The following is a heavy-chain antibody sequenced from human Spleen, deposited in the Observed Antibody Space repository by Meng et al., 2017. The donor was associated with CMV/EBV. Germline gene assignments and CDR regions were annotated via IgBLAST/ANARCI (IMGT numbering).Heavy chain of an antibody. D-gene: IGHD3-10*01. CDR3: ARDRYYGSGKSMDV. CDR2: ISSSGTTI. Sequence: GGSLRLSCVVSGFTFRTYEMNWVRQAPGKGLEWVSYISSSGTTIYYADSVKGRFTISRDNAKNSLYLQMNSLRAEDTAVYYCARDRYYGSGKSMDVWGQGTTVTVSS. CDR1: GFTFRTYE. V-gene: IGHV3-48*03. J-gene: IGHJ6*02.